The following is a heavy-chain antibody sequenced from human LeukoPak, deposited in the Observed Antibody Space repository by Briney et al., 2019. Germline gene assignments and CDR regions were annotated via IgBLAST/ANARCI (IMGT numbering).Heavy chain of an antibody. Sequence: GGSLRLSCAASGFTFSSFATSWVRQAPGKGLEWVSGIGASGGSTYYADSVKGRFTISRDNSKNTLYLQMNSLRAEDTAVYYCAKGFYDNSASGVFDIWGQGTTVTVSS. CDR3: AKGFYDNSASGVFDI. V-gene: IGHV3-23*01. D-gene: IGHD3-22*01. CDR2: IGASGGST. CDR1: GFTFSSFA. J-gene: IGHJ3*02.